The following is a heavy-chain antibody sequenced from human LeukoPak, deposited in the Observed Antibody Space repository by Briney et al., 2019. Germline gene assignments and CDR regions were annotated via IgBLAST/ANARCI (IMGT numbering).Heavy chain of an antibody. CDR3: AREYILTAYYGDY. V-gene: IGHV1-2*02. CDR2: INPKSGGA. J-gene: IGHJ4*02. CDR1: GYTFTGYY. Sequence: ASVKVSCKASGYTFTGYYMHWVRQAPGQGLEWMGWINPKSGGANYAQKFQGRVTMTWDTSISTAYMELSRLRSDDTAVYYCAREYILTAYYGDYWGQGTLVTVSS. D-gene: IGHD3-9*01.